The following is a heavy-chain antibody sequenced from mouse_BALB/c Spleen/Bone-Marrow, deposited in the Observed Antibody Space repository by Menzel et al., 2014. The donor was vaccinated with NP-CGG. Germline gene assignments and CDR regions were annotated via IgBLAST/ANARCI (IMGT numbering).Heavy chain of an antibody. Sequence: VQLKQSGAELVKPGASVKLSCTASGFNIXDTYMHWVKQRPEQGLEWIGRIDPANGNTKYDPKFQGKATITADTSSNTAYLQLSSLTSEDTAVYYCATTDSSGVFAYWGQGTLVTVSA. CDR2: IDPANGNT. CDR3: ATTDSSGVFAY. J-gene: IGHJ3*01. CDR1: GFNIXDTY. V-gene: IGHV14-3*02. D-gene: IGHD3-2*01.